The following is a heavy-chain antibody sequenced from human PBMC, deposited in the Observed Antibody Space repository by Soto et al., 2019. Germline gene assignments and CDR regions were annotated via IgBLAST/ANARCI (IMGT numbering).Heavy chain of an antibody. Sequence: GESLKISCQGTGYRFSSSWIGWVRQKPGKGLEWLGNVYPSDSDVRYSPAFEGQVTISAENCINTAYLQLLKLKASDTALYYCPTRATRHFHSWGPGTRLTAST. CDR1: GYRFSSSW. CDR3: PTRATRHFHS. V-gene: IGHV5-51*01. J-gene: IGHJ4*02. CDR2: VYPSDSDV.